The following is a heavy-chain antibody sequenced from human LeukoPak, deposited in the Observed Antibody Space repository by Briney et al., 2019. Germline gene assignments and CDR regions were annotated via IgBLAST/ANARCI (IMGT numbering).Heavy chain of an antibody. D-gene: IGHD3-10*01. V-gene: IGHV1-2*06. J-gene: IGHJ3*01. CDR2: IYSNSGGT. CDR1: GYTFTGYH. CDR3: ARDRSNAFDF. Sequence: ASVKVSCKAFGYTFTGYHIHWVRHAPGQGLEWMGRIYSNSGGTNYAQKFQGRVTMTRDTSISTAYMELSRLRSDDTAVYYCARDRSNAFDFWGQGTMVTVSS.